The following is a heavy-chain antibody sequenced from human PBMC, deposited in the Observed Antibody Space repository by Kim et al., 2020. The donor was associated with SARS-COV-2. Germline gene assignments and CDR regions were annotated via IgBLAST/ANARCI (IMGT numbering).Heavy chain of an antibody. J-gene: IGHJ4*02. CDR3: ARGGRYSSSWYVDY. Sequence: PGSVKGRITISRENAKNSLYLQMNGLRAGDTAVYYCARGGRYSSSWYVDYWGQGTLVTVS. V-gene: IGHV3-13*01. D-gene: IGHD6-13*01.